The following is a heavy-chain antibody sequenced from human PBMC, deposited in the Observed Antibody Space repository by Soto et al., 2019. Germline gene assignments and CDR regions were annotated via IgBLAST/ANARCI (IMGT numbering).Heavy chain of an antibody. CDR2: IYYRGNA. CDR1: DDSINSDKYY. Sequence: SETLSLTCSVSDDSINSDKYYWGWIRQPPGKGLEWIGSIYYRGNAYYNPSLQTRVTISLDKSKSQFSLKLNSVTAADSAVYYCARDKNSSSEDAFDIWGQGTMVTVSS. CDR3: ARDKNSSSEDAFDI. V-gene: IGHV4-39*02. J-gene: IGHJ3*02. D-gene: IGHD6-13*01.